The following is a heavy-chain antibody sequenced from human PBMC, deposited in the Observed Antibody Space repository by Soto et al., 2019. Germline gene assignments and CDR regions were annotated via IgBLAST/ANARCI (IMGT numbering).Heavy chain of an antibody. D-gene: IGHD3-10*01. CDR2: IYSGGTT. CDR1: GFTVSSNY. J-gene: IGHJ4*02. V-gene: IGHV3-53*01. CDR3: ASSSYNYGSGSLKY. Sequence: PGGSLRLSCAASGFTVSSNYMSWVRQAPGKGLEWVSVIYSGGTTYYADSVKGRFTISRDNSKNTLYLQMNSLRAEDTAVYYCASSSYNYGSGSLKYWGQGTLVTVSS.